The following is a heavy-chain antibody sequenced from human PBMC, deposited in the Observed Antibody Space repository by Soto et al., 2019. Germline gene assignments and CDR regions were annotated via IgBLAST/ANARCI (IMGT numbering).Heavy chain of an antibody. Sequence: SETLSLTCAASGGSISSGCYSWSWIRQPPGKGLEWIGYIYHSGSTYYNPSLKSRVTISVDRSKNQFSLKLSSVTAADTAVYYCATAARRRKEKTGSYLFDYSGQGTLVTVSS. CDR1: GGSISSGCYS. D-gene: IGHD3-10*01. J-gene: IGHJ4*02. CDR3: ATAARRRKEKTGSYLFDY. CDR2: IYHSGST. V-gene: IGHV4-30-2*01.